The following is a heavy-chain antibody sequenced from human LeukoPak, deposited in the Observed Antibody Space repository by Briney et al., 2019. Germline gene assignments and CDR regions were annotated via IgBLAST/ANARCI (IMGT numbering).Heavy chain of an antibody. Sequence: GGSLRLSCAASGFLVSTNYMNWVRQAPGRGLEWVSIIYAGGTTYYADSVKGRFTISRDNSNNAAYLQMNSLRAEDTAVYYCARGYGDKGKAADYWGQGTLVTVSS. CDR3: ARGYGDKGKAADY. CDR1: GFLVSTNY. J-gene: IGHJ4*02. D-gene: IGHD6-13*01. V-gene: IGHV3-53*01. CDR2: IYAGGTT.